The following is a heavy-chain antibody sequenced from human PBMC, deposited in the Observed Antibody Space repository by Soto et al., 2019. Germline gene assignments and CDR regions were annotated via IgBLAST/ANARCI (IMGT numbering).Heavy chain of an antibody. V-gene: IGHV4-59*01. J-gene: IGHJ3*02. D-gene: IGHD6-13*01. CDR2: IYYSGST. CDR3: ARATGGLIAAAGLDAFDI. Sequence: QVQLQESGPGLVKPSETLSLTCTVSGGSISSYYWSWIRQPPGKGLEWIGYIYYSGSTNYNPPLKSRVTISVDTSNNQFSLKLSSVTAADTAVYYCARATGGLIAAAGLDAFDIWGQGTMVTVSS. CDR1: GGSISSYY.